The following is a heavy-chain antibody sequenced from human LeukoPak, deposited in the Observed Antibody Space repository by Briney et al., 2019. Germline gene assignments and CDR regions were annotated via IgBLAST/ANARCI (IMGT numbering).Heavy chain of an antibody. V-gene: IGHV3-74*01. CDR2: INNDGRST. Sequence: GGSLRLSCAASGFTFSSYWMHWVRQAPGKGLVGVSRINNDGRSTNYADSVKGRFTISRDNAKNTLYLQMNSLRAEDTAVYYCAKYQIGDNVRSGFDIWGRGTTVTVSS. J-gene: IGHJ3*02. CDR3: AKYQIGDNVRSGFDI. CDR1: GFTFSSYW. D-gene: IGHD3-22*01.